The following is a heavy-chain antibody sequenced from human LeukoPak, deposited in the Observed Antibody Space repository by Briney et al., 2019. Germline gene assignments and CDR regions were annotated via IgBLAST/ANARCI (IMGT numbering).Heavy chain of an antibody. Sequence: SETLSLTCTVSGYSISSGYYWGWIRRPPGKGLEWIGSIYHSGSTYYNPSLKSRVTISVDTSKNQFSLKLSSVTAADTAVYYCARSIAVAAVFDYWGQGTLVTVSS. V-gene: IGHV4-38-2*02. CDR2: IYHSGST. D-gene: IGHD6-19*01. J-gene: IGHJ4*02. CDR3: ARSIAVAAVFDY. CDR1: GYSISSGYY.